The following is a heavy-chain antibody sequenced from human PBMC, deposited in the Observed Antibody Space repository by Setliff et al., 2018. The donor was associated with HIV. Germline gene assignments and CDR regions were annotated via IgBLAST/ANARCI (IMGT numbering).Heavy chain of an antibody. D-gene: IGHD5-12*01. CDR3: ARAHFLVAMTRNWFDP. J-gene: IGHJ5*02. CDR1: GYTFTDFY. Sequence: ASVKVSCKASGYTFTDFYIHWVRQAPGQGLEWIGRINPKSGVADYLKKFQGRVTMTTDTSTNTAHMELIRPRFDDTAVYYCARAHFLVAMTRNWFDPLGQGTLVTVSS. CDR2: INPKSGVA. V-gene: IGHV1-2*06.